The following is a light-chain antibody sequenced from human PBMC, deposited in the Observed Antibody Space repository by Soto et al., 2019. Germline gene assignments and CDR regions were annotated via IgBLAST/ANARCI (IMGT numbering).Light chain of an antibody. CDR1: QTIMTY. CDR3: QQSYATVRT. J-gene: IGKJ4*01. Sequence: DIQMTQSPSSLSASVGDEVTITCQASQTIMTYLNWYQLKPGKPPRLLIYAASSLQSGVPSRFSGSGAETEFTLTITSLQPEDFGIYYCQQSYATVRTFGGGTKVDI. CDR2: AAS. V-gene: IGKV1-39*01.